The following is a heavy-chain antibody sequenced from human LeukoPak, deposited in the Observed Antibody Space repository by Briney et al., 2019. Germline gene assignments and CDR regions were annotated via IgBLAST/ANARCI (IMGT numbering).Heavy chain of an antibody. D-gene: IGHD6-13*01. CDR2: TYYRSKWYN. CDR1: RDSVSSNSAA. J-gene: IGHJ4*02. CDR3: ARISRVATAGRRDY. V-gene: IGHV6-1*01. Sequence: SQTLSLTCAISRDSVSSNSAAWNSIRQSPSRGLEWLGTTYYRSKWYNDYAVSVKSRITSNPDTSKNQLSLQLNSVTPEDTAVYYCARISRVATAGRRDYWGQGTLVTVSS.